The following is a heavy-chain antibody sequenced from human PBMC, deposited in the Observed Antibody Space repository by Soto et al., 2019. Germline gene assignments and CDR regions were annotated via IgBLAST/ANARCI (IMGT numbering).Heavy chain of an antibody. J-gene: IGHJ4*02. CDR2: VDVVSGNT. V-gene: IGHV1-58*01. CDR3: AAVPVLRFLKWLPAFFDF. D-gene: IGHD3-3*01. Sequence: AVKVSCKTSGFMFTRSAVPWVRQARGHRLEWIGWVDVVSGNTHYAQHFQERVTLTRDMSTGTAYMELSSLRSKDTAVYYCAAVPVLRFLKWLPAFFDFWGQGTLVT. CDR1: GFMFTRSA.